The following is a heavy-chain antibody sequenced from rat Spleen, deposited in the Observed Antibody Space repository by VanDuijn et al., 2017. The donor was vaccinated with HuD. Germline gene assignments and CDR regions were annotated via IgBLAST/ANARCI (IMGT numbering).Heavy chain of an antibody. Sequence: EVHLVESGGGLVQPGRSLKLSCAASGFTFSDYYMAWVRQAPKKGLEWVASISTGGGNTYYPDSVKGRFTISRDNAKSTLYLQMNSRRSEDTATYYCARHPQLGVFWYFDFWGPGTMVTVSS. J-gene: IGHJ1*01. CDR1: GFTFSDYY. D-gene: IGHD5-1*01. V-gene: IGHV5-25*01. CDR2: ISTGGGNT. CDR3: ARHPQLGVFWYFDF.